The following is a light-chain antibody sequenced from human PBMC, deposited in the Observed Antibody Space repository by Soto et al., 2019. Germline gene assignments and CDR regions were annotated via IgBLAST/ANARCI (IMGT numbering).Light chain of an antibody. V-gene: IGKV3-11*01. Sequence: EIVLTQSPDTLSLSPGESATLSCLASQSVSSYLAWYQQKPGQAPRLLIYGASNRATGIPARFSGSGSGTDFTLTISNLEPEDFAVYYCQQHSHWPPWTFGQGTKVDIK. CDR2: GAS. CDR1: QSVSSY. CDR3: QQHSHWPPWT. J-gene: IGKJ1*01.